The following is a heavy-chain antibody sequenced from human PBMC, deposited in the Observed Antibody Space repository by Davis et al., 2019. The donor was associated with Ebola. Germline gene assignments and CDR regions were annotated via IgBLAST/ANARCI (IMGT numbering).Heavy chain of an antibody. CDR2: IRSKANSYAT. J-gene: IGHJ5*02. CDR1: GFTFSGSA. CDR3: AKDSTYYDFWSGTTVNWFDP. Sequence: GGSLRLSCAASGFTFSGSAMHWVRQASGKGLEWVGRIRSKANSYATAYAASVKGRFTISRDDSKNTAYLQMNSLRAEDTAVYYCAKDSTYYDFWSGTTVNWFDPWGQGTLVTVSS. D-gene: IGHD3-3*01. V-gene: IGHV3-73*01.